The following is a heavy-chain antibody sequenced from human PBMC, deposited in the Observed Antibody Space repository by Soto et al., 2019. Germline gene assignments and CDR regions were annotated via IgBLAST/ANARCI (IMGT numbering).Heavy chain of an antibody. D-gene: IGHD2-2*01. CDR1: GGTFSSYA. CDR3: ARDKGYCSSTSCSYGMDV. V-gene: IGHV1-69*01. J-gene: IGHJ6*02. CDR2: IMPIFGTA. Sequence: QVQLVQSGAEVNKPGSSVKVSCKASGGTFSSYAISWVRQAPGQGLEWMGGIMPIFGTANYAQKFQGRVTITADESTSTAYMELSSLRSEDTAVYYCARDKGYCSSTSCSYGMDVWGQGATVTVSS.